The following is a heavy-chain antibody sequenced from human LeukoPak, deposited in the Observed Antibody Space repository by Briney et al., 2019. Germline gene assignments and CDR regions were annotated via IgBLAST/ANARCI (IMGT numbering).Heavy chain of an antibody. D-gene: IGHD4-11*01. V-gene: IGHV3-13*01. CDR1: GFIFSVYD. J-gene: IGHJ6*02. Sequence: PGGSLRLSCAASGFIFSVYDMHWVRQGTGRGLEWVSAITSGGATFFSESVQGRFTISRDSAQNSLYLQMNSLEAGDTAVYYCAREVYSDSAYYGMDVWGQGTTVIVSS. CDR3: AREVYSDSAYYGMDV. CDR2: ITSGGAT.